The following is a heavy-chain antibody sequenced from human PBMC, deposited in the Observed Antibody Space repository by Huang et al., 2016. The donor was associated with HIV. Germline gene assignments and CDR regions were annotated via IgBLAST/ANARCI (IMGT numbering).Heavy chain of an antibody. CDR2: IYFDDSVA. V-gene: IGHV5-51*03. Sequence: EVQLVQSGAEVKRPGESLKISCKGSRYNFAGYWSGWVRQMPGKGLEWMGSIYFDDSVARYSPSLQGQVTISADTSLYSSYLQWTSLRASDTAIFYCARRRRGGFDIWGQGTLVTVSS. J-gene: IGHJ3*02. CDR1: RYNFAGYW. D-gene: IGHD2-15*01. CDR3: ARRRRGGFDI.